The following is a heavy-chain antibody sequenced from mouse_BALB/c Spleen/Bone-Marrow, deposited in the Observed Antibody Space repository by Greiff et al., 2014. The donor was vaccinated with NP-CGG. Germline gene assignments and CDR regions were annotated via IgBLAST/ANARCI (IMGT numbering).Heavy chain of an antibody. CDR1: GFSFTTYG. CDR3: ARITTATGAMDY. J-gene: IGHJ4*01. V-gene: IGHV2-9*02. D-gene: IGHD1-2*01. Sequence: VQLEESGPGLVEPSPSLSITCTASGFSFTTYGVHWVRQPPGQGLEWLGVIWPDGSTNYNSALMSRLSIRKDNSRSQVFLKMNSLQTDDTAMYYCARITTATGAMDYWGQGTSVTVSS. CDR2: IWPDGST.